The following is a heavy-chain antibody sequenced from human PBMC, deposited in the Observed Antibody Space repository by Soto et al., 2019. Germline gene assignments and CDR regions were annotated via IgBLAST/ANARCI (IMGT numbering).Heavy chain of an antibody. CDR2: MQPSSGRT. CDR1: GYSFTGLD. Sequence: QVQLVQSGAEVREPGASVKVSYKASGYSFTGLDINWVRQTTGQGLEWMGWMQPSSGRTGYAQKFQGRVTMARDTSINTAYMELSSLTSDDTAFYYCARGVTAVVDYWGQGTLVTVSS. CDR3: ARGVTAVVDY. D-gene: IGHD2-15*01. V-gene: IGHV1-8*01. J-gene: IGHJ4*02.